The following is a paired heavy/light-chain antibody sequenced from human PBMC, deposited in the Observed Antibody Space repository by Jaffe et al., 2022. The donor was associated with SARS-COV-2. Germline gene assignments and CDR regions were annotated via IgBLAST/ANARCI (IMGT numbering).Light chain of an antibody. CDR1: QNLLFSSNNKNY. Sequence: DIVMTQSPDSLAVSLGERATINCKSSQNLLFSSNNKNYLAWYQQKPGQSPKLLIYWASTRESGVPDRFIGSGSGTDFTLTISSLQAEDVAVYHCQQYYSNPLTFGGGTKVEIK. CDR3: QQYYSNPLT. CDR2: WAS. V-gene: IGKV4-1*01. J-gene: IGKJ4*01.
Heavy chain of an antibody. Sequence: EVQLVESGGGLVQPGGSLRLSCAASGFTLGSYWMHWVRQAPGKGLVWVSRINTDGRSTMYADSVKGRFTISRDNAKNTLYLEVNSLRAEDTGVYYCARRMGECSGGSCYLDYWGQGALVIVSS. CDR2: INTDGRST. V-gene: IGHV3-74*03. CDR1: GFTLGSYW. J-gene: IGHJ4*02. CDR3: ARRMGECSGGSCYLDY. D-gene: IGHD2-15*01.